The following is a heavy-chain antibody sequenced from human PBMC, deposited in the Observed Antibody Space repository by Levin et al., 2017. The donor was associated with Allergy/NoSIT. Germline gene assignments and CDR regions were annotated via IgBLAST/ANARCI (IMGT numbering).Heavy chain of an antibody. V-gene: IGHV4-31*03. D-gene: IGHD3-9*01. CDR2: IYYSGST. CDR3: ARGSYYDILTGYRWFDP. J-gene: IGHJ5*02. CDR1: GGSISSGGYY. Sequence: SETLSLTCTVSGGSISSGGYYWSWIRQHPGKGLEWIGYIYYSGSTYYNPSLKSRVTISVDTSKNQFSLKLSSVTAADTAVYYCARGSYYDILTGYRWFDPWGQGTLVTVSS.